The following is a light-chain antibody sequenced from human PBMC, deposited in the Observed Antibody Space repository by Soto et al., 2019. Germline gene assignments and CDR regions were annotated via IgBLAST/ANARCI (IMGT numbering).Light chain of an antibody. CDR3: YQRSHWPIT. Sequence: EIVLTQSPATLPLSPGERATLSCRASQSVSSYLAWHQQKPGQAPRLLIYDASNRATGIPARFSGSGSGTGFPLTISSLEPEDFSVYYCYQRSHWPITFRQGKRPEVK. CDR2: DAS. CDR1: QSVSSY. V-gene: IGKV3-11*01. J-gene: IGKJ5*01.